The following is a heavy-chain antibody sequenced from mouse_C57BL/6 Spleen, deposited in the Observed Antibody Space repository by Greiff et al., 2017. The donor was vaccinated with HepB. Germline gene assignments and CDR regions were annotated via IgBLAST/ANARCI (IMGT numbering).Heavy chain of an antibody. D-gene: IGHD2-4*01. CDR2: IYPGDGDT. V-gene: IGHV1-82*01. Sequence: QVQLKQSGPELVKPGASVKISCKASGYAFSSSWMNWVKQRPGKGLEWIGRIYPGDGDTNYNGKFKGKATLTADKSSSTAYMQLSSLTSEDSAVYFCVGDYDEGAWFAYWGQGTLVTVSA. J-gene: IGHJ3*01. CDR1: GYAFSSSW. CDR3: VGDYDEGAWFAY.